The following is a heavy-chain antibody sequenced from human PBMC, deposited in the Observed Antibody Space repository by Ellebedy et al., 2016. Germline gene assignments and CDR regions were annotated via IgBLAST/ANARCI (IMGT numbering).Heavy chain of an antibody. Sequence: SETLSLTXAVYGGSFSGYYWSWIRQPPGKGLEWIGEINHSGSTNYNPSLKSRVTISVDTSKNQFSLKLSSVTAADTAVYYCARGPPARSHSSGWYYYYYGMDVWGQGTTVTVSS. CDR3: ARGPPARSHSSGWYYYYYGMDV. D-gene: IGHD6-19*01. CDR1: GGSFSGYY. V-gene: IGHV4-34*01. CDR2: INHSGST. J-gene: IGHJ6*02.